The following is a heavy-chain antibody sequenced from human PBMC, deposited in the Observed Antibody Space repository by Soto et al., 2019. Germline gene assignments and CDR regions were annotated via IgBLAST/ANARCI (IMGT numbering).Heavy chain of an antibody. CDR2: ISAYNGHT. Sequence: QVQLVQSGPEVKKPGASVKVSCKASGYTFTNYGFNWVRQAPGQGLEWMGWISAYNGHTKYSQIFQARVIMTTDTSTSTAYMELRGLTSDDTGVYYWAREGAGNNPLGYGGQGTLVTVSS. J-gene: IGHJ4*02. D-gene: IGHD1-20*01. CDR3: AREGAGNNPLGY. V-gene: IGHV1-18*01. CDR1: GYTFTNYG.